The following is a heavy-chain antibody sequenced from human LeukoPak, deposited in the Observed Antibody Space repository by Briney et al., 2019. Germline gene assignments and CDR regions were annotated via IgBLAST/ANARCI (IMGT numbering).Heavy chain of an antibody. V-gene: IGHV4-39*07. CDR2: IYYSGST. D-gene: IGHD2-21*02. CDR3: AREKVTANYYHYYYMDV. CDR1: GASVSNNNYY. Sequence: SETLSLTCTVSGASVSNNNYYWGWIRQPPGKGLEWIASIYYSGSTYYNPSLKSRVTISVDTSKNQFSLKLSSVTAADTAVYYCAREKVTANYYHYYYMDVWGRGTTVTVSS. J-gene: IGHJ6*03.